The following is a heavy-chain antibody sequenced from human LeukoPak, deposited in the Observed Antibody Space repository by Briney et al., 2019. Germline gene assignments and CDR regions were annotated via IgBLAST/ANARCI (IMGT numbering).Heavy chain of an antibody. CDR2: ISGSGGST. CDR1: GFTFSSYA. J-gene: IGHJ4*02. CDR3: AKTSFGDFLHYFDY. Sequence: GGSLRLPCAASGFTFSSYAMSWVRQAPGKGLEWVSAISGSGGSTYYADSVKGRFTISRDNSKNTLYLQMNSLRAEDTAVYYCAKTSFGDFLHYFDYWGQGTLVTVSS. V-gene: IGHV3-23*01. D-gene: IGHD4-17*01.